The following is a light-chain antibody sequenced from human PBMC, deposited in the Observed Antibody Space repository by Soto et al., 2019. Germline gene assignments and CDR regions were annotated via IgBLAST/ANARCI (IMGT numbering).Light chain of an antibody. CDR3: QQYNSYPIT. CDR1: QSISSW. J-gene: IGKJ5*01. CDR2: KAS. V-gene: IGKV1-5*03. Sequence: DIHMTQSPSTLSASVGDIFTITCRASQSISSWLAWYQQKKGKAPKLLIYKASSLESGVPSRFSGSGYGTEFTLTISSMQTDDFATYYCQQYNSYPITFGHGTRLEIK.